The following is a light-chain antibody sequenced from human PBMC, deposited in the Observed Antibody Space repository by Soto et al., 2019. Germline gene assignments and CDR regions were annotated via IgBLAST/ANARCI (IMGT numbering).Light chain of an antibody. J-gene: IGKJ1*01. V-gene: IGKV1-5*03. CDR3: QPESDNWT. Sequence: DIQMTQSPSTLSASVGDRVIITCRASQSISSWLAWYQQKPGTAPKLLIYKASTLHSGVPSRFSGSGSGTEFPRTISILQPDASATYYCQPESDNWTFGQGTKVE. CDR2: KAS. CDR1: QSISSW.